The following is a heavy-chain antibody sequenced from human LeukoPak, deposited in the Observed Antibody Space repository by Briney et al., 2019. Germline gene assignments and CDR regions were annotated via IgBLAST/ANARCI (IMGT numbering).Heavy chain of an antibody. J-gene: IGHJ6*04. V-gene: IGHV4-59*01. CDR2: IYYSGST. Sequence: SETLSLTCIVSDGSISNYYWNWIRQPPGKGLEWVGYIYYSGSTNYSPSLKSRVSISVDTSKNQFSLKLTSVTAADTAVYYCARGQRGFGVQYGMDVWGKGTTVAVSS. CDR3: ARGQRGFGVQYGMDV. D-gene: IGHD3-10*01. CDR1: DGSISNYY.